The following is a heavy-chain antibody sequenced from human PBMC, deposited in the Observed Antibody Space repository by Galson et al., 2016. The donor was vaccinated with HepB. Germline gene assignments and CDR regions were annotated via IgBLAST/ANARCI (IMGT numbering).Heavy chain of an antibody. D-gene: IGHD2-2*02. CDR2: IHDSGNN. CDR1: SDPVTSDTYY. CDR3: ARDECFYNGMDV. V-gene: IGHV4-61*01. J-gene: IGHJ6*02. Sequence: ETLSLTCTVSSDPVTSDTYYWSWVRQSPGKGLDWIGYIHDSGNNNYNPSIKSRVTISRDTSKNQFFLELTSVTAADTAVYYCARDECFYNGMDVWGQGTTVTVAS.